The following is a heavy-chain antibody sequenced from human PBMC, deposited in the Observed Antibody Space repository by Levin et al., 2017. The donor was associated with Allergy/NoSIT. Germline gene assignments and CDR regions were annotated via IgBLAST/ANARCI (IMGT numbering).Heavy chain of an antibody. J-gene: IGHJ5*02. CDR2: ISAYNGNT. CDR1: GYTFTSYG. CDR3: ARAEEGIYYDFWSGYQPSKGFDP. Sequence: VASVKVSCKASGYTFTSYGISWVRQAPGQGLEWMGWISAYNGNTNYAQKLQGRVTMTTDTSTSTAYMELRSLISDDTAVYYCARAEEGIYYDFWSGYQPSKGFDPWGQGTLVTVSS. V-gene: IGHV1-18*01. D-gene: IGHD3-3*01.